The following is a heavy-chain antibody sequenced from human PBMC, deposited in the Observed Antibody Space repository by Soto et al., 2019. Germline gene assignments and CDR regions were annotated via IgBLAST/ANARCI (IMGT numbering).Heavy chain of an antibody. Sequence: PGGSLRLSCAAAGFAFSTYAMTWVRQAPGKGLEWVSVISGSGGSSYYAASVKGRFTISRDNSKNTLFRQMNGLRAEDTAVYYCAKVTKMAAAGRYEYYKYGMDVWGQGPTVTVSS. CDR2: ISGSGGSS. CDR3: AKVTKMAAAGRYEYYKYGMDV. J-gene: IGHJ6*02. CDR1: GFAFSTYA. D-gene: IGHD6-13*01. V-gene: IGHV3-23*01.